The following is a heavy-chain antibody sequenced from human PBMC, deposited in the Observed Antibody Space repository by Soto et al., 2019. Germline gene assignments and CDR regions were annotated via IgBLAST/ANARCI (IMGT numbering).Heavy chain of an antibody. V-gene: IGHV4-59*01. D-gene: IGHD1-26*01. J-gene: IGHJ5*02. CDR1: GGSISSFY. Sequence: KTSETLPLTCTVSGGSISSFYWSWIRQPPGKGLEWIGYVYYSGSANYNPSLMSRVSISLDPSKKQFSLQLTSVTAADTAVYYCASGSQLYQSLFDPWGQGPLVTVSS. CDR3: ASGSQLYQSLFDP. CDR2: VYYSGSA.